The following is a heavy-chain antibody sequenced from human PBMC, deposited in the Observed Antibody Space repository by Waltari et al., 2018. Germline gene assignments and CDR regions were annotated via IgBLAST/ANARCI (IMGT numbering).Heavy chain of an antibody. Sequence: QVQLVESGGGVVQPGRSLRLSCAASGFTFSSYAMHWVRQAPGKGLEWVAVISYDGSNKYYADSVKGRFTISRDKSKNTLYLQMNSLRAEDMAVYYCARDALAWGQGTLVTVSS. CDR1: GFTFSSYA. J-gene: IGHJ5*02. V-gene: IGHV3-30-3*01. CDR2: ISYDGSNK. CDR3: ARDALA. D-gene: IGHD3-16*01.